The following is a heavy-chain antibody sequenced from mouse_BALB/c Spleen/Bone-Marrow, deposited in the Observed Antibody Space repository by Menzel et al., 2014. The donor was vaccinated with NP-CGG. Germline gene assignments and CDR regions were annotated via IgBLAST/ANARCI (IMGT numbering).Heavy chain of an antibody. CDR1: GYTFTDYW. J-gene: IGHJ2*01. Sequence: VQLQQSGAELVMPGASVKMSCKASGYTFTDYWMHWVKQRPGQGLEWIGAIDTSDTYTNYNQKFKGKVTLTVDESSSTAYMQLSSLTSEDSAVYFCTRGWDGYYFDYWGQGTTLTVSS. CDR2: IDTSDTYT. V-gene: IGHV1-69*01. D-gene: IGHD4-1*01. CDR3: TRGWDGYYFDY.